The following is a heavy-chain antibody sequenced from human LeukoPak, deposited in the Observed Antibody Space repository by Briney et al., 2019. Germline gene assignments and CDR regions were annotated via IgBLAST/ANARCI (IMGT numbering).Heavy chain of an antibody. J-gene: IGHJ4*02. V-gene: IGHV1-18*01. CDR1: GGTFSSYA. CDR2: ISTYNGNT. Sequence: GASVKVSCKASGGTFSSYAISWVRQAPGQGLEWMGWISTYNGNTKYAQKLQGRVTMTTDTSTSTAYMELRSLRSDDTAVYYCARGSVTVDYWGQGTLVTVSS. CDR3: ARGSVTVDY. D-gene: IGHD4-11*01.